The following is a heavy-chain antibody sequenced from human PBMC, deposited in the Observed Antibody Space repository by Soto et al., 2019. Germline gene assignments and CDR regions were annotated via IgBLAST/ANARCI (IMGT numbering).Heavy chain of an antibody. J-gene: IGHJ5*02. D-gene: IGHD2-15*01. Sequence: QVQLVQSGAEVKKPGSSVKVSCKASGGTFSSYTISWVRQAPGQGLEWMGRIIPILGIANYAQKFQGRVTITADKSTSTAYMELSSLRSEDTAVYYCARVVVAPIFGGDWFDPWGQGTLVTVSS. CDR3: ARVVVAPIFGGDWFDP. CDR2: IIPILGIA. CDR1: GGTFSSYT. V-gene: IGHV1-69*02.